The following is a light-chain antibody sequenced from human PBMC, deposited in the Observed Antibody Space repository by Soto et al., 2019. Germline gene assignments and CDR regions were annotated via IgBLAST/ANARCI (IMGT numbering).Light chain of an antibody. Sequence: IVLTQSPATLSLSPGERATLSCRASESVGNYLAWYQEKPGQAPRLLIYDASNRAYGVPARFRGSGSGTNFTLTIASLEPDDFAVYYCQQRSNWPYLTFGGGTRV. CDR3: QQRSNWPYLT. CDR1: ESVGNY. V-gene: IGKV3-11*01. CDR2: DAS. J-gene: IGKJ4*01.